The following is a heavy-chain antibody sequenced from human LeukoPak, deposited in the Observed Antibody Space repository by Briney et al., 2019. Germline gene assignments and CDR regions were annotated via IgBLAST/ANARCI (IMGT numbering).Heavy chain of an antibody. CDR2: IRANNGDT. V-gene: IGHV1-18*01. CDR1: GYDFTTYA. CDR3: ARDSGDY. J-gene: IGHJ4*02. Sequence: ASVKVSCKASGYDFTTYAISWVRQAPGQGLEWMGWIRANNGDTYYAQNFQGRVTMTRDTSISTAYMELSRLRSDDTAVYYCARDSGDYWGQGTLVTVSS.